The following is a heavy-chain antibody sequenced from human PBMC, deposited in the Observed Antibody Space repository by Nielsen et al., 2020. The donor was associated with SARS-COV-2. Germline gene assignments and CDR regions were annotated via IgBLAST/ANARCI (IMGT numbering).Heavy chain of an antibody. CDR3: ARENSGPGGTASYGMDL. CDR2: IDTNIGKP. V-gene: IGHV7-4-1*02. D-gene: IGHD3-10*01. J-gene: IGHJ6*02. Sequence: KVSCKASGYSFSRYPMNWVRQAPGQGLEWMGWIDTNIGKPTPAQGFTGRFVFSSDTSVSTASLQISTLRAEDTAVYYCARENSGPGGTASYGMDLWGQGTTVTVSS. CDR1: GYSFSRYP.